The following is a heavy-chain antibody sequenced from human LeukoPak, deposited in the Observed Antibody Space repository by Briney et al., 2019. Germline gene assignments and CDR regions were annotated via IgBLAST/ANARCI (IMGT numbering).Heavy chain of an antibody. Sequence: SETLSLTCTVSGGSISSSSYYWGWIRQPPGKGLEWIGSIYRSGSTYFHPSLKSRVTISVDTSKNQFSLKLSSVTAADTAVYYCARDQAAYYDRSGYHYSSTAAAFDIWGQGTVVTVSS. J-gene: IGHJ3*02. CDR1: GGSISSSSYY. CDR3: ARDQAAYYDRSGYHYSSTAAAFDI. D-gene: IGHD3-22*01. V-gene: IGHV4-39*07. CDR2: IYRSGST.